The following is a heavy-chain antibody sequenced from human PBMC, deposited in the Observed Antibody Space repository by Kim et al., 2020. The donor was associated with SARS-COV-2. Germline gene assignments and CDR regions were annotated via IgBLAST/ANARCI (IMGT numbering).Heavy chain of an antibody. CDR1: GYTFTSYG. Sequence: ASVKVSCKASGYTFTSYGISWVRQAPGQGLEWMGWISAYNGNTNYAQKFQGRVTMTTDTATSTAYMELRSLRSDDTAVYYCVRRPGGTTWGLLNYGMDVWGQGTTVTISS. CDR2: ISAYNGNT. CDR3: VRRPGGTTWGLLNYGMDV. D-gene: IGHD1-1*01. V-gene: IGHV1-18*01. J-gene: IGHJ6*02.